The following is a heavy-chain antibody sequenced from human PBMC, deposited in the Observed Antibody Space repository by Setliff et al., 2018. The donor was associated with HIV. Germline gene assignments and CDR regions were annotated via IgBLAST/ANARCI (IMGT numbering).Heavy chain of an antibody. Sequence: SETLSLTCTVSGGSISSSPYYWGWIRQPPGKGLEWIGEINHSGSTNYNPSLKSRVTISVDTSKNQFSLKLSSVTAADTAVYYCARGRYDILTGYYNPRFDYWGQGTLVTVSS. CDR2: INHSGST. D-gene: IGHD3-9*01. CDR3: ARGRYDILTGYYNPRFDY. CDR1: GGSISSSPYY. V-gene: IGHV4-39*07. J-gene: IGHJ4*02.